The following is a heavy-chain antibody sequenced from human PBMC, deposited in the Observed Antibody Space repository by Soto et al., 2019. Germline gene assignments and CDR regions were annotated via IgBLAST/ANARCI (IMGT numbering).Heavy chain of an antibody. CDR1: GYTFTGYY. Sequence: ASVKVSCKASGYTFTGYYMHWVRQAPGQRLEWMGWINPNSGGTNYAQKFQGWVTMTRDTSISTAYMELSRLRSDDTAVYYCARARLRFLEGVPPTPRTYGMDGWGQGTTVTVSS. V-gene: IGHV1-2*04. CDR2: INPNSGGT. CDR3: ARARLRFLEGVPPTPRTYGMDG. J-gene: IGHJ6*02. D-gene: IGHD3-3*01.